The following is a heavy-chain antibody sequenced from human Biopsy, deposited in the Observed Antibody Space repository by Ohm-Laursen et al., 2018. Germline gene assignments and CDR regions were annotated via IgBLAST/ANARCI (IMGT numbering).Heavy chain of an antibody. D-gene: IGHD5-12*01. CDR1: GFTFSTYW. V-gene: IGHV3-7*03. CDR2: IKRDGSQS. Sequence: SLRLSCTASGFTFSTYWMTWVRRAPGKGLEWVANIKRDGSQSNHADSVKGRFTISRDNAKNSLYLQMNSLRAEDTALYYCAKGQAPDGYDYAFDIWGQGTMLTVSS. J-gene: IGHJ3*02. CDR3: AKGQAPDGYDYAFDI.